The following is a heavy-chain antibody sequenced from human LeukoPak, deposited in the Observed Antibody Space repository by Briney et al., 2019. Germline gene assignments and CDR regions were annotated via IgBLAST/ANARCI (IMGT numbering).Heavy chain of an antibody. V-gene: IGHV5-51*01. Sequence: GESLKISCKASGYSFTSYWIGWVRQMPGKGLGWMGIIYPGDSDTKYSPSFQGQVTISAEKSISTAYLQWSSLKASDTAMYYCARLGSGTGWLQFGFQHWGQGTLVTVSS. J-gene: IGHJ1*01. D-gene: IGHD5-24*01. CDR1: GYSFTSYW. CDR3: ARLGSGTGWLQFGFQH. CDR2: IYPGDSDT.